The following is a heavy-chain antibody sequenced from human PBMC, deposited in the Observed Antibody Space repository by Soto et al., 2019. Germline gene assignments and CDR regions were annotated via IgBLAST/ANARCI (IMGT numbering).Heavy chain of an antibody. CDR3: AKDGGHGARMHICGMDV. CDR2: ISGHSGGT. V-gene: IGHV1-18*01. D-gene: IGHD1-26*01. J-gene: IGHJ6*02. Sequence: QPQLVQSGVELKKPVASVRVSCKASGYPFTQFGINWVRQAPGQGREWMGWISGHSGGTKYAPKFRDRVTMVTDTSSKTGYMALRSLTADDTAVYYCAKDGGHGARMHICGMDVWGQGTTVTVPS. CDR1: GYPFTQFG.